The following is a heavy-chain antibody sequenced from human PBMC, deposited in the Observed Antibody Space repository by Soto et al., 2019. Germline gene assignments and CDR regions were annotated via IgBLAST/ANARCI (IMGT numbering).Heavy chain of an antibody. CDR1: GASFTSHF. V-gene: IGHV4-59*11. Sequence: KPXETLSLTCSVSGASFTSHFGSWIRQPPGRGLEYIGFIYYTGATNYNSSLKSRVSISIDTSKNQVSLTLKSVTAADTAVYYSARSGLTFGGVVWGQGTLVPVSS. D-gene: IGHD3-16*01. CDR3: ARSGLTFGGVV. J-gene: IGHJ4*02. CDR2: IYYTGAT.